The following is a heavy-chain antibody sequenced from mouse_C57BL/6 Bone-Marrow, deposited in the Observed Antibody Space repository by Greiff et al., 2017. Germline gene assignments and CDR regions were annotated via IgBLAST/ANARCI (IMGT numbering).Heavy chain of an antibody. D-gene: IGHD2-5*01. CDR3: TTGPYYSNYLAWFAY. CDR1: GFNIKDDY. V-gene: IGHV14-4*01. J-gene: IGHJ3*01. CDR2: IDPENGDT. Sequence: EVKLQESGAELVRPGASVKLSCTASGFNIKDDYMHWVKQRPEQGLEWIGWIDPENGDTEYASKFQGKATITADTSSNTAYLQLSSLTSEDTAVYYCTTGPYYSNYLAWFAYWGQGTLVTVSA.